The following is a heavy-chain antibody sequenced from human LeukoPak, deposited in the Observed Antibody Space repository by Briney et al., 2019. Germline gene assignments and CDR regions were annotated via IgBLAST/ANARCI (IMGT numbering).Heavy chain of an antibody. D-gene: IGHD1-14*01. CDR2: INPNSGGT. Sequence: GASVKVSCKASGYTFTGYYMHWVRQAPGQGLEWMGRINPNSGGTNYAQKFQDRVTMTRDTSISTAYMELSRLRSDDTAVYYCAVVDPTGRFDYWGQGTLVTISS. CDR1: GYTFTGYY. CDR3: AVVDPTGRFDY. J-gene: IGHJ4*02. V-gene: IGHV1-2*06.